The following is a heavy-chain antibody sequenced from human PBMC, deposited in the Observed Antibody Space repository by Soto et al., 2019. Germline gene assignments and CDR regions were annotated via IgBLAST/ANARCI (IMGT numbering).Heavy chain of an antibody. V-gene: IGHV4-30-4*01. CDR3: ARERPDGCRLDP. CDR1: GGSISSGDYY. CDR2: IYYSGYT. D-gene: IGHD6-19*01. Sequence: QVQLQESGPGLVKPSQTLSLTCTVSGGSISSGDYYWSWIRQPPGKALEWIGYIYYSGYTYYNPSLKSRVTISVDTSKNQFSLNLSSVTAADTAVYDCARERPDGCRLDPWGQGTLVTVSS. J-gene: IGHJ5*02.